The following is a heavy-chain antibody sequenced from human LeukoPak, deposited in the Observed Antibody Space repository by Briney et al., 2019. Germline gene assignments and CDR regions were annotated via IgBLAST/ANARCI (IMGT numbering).Heavy chain of an antibody. J-gene: IGHJ4*02. CDR1: GFTFSSYA. D-gene: IGHD5-18*01. CDR3: ARGGYSYGLTY. V-gene: IGHV3-23*01. CDR2: ISGSGGST. Sequence: TGGSLRLSCAASGFTFSSYAMSWVRQAPGKGLEWVSAISGSGGSTYYADSVKGRFTISRDNSKNTLYLQMNSLRAEDTAVYYCARGGYSYGLTYWGQGTLVTVSS.